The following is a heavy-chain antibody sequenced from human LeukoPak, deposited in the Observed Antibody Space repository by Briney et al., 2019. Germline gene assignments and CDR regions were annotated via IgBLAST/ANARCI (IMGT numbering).Heavy chain of an antibody. CDR2: ISAYNGNT. CDR3: ASNIAAAGTVWFDP. Sequence: ASVKVSCKASGYTFTSYGISWVRQAPGQGLEWMGWISAYNGNTNYAQKLQGRVTMTTDTSTSTAYMELRSLRSDDTAAYYCASNIAAAGTVWFDPWGQGTLVTVSS. CDR1: GYTFTSYG. D-gene: IGHD6-13*01. J-gene: IGHJ5*02. V-gene: IGHV1-18*01.